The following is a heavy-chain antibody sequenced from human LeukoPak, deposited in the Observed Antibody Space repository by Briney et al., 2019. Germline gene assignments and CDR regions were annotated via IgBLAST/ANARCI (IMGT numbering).Heavy chain of an antibody. V-gene: IGHV1-2*02. J-gene: IGHJ4*02. D-gene: IGHD3-16*01. CDR1: EYTFTANY. CDR3: ARDLNTIRGVMDY. CDR2: INPNSGVT. Sequence: ASVKVSCKASEYTFTANYLHWVRQAPGQGLEWMGWINPNSGVTNYAQRFQGRVTMTRDTSISTAYMEVSRLRSDDTAVYYCARDLNTIRGVMDYWGRGTLVTVSS.